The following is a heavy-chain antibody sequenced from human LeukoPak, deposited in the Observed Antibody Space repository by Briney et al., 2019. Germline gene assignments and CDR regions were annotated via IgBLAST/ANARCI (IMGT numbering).Heavy chain of an antibody. Sequence: GGSLRLSCAASGFTFSSYGMSWVRQAPGKGLEWVSRIHSDVNSASYADSVKGRFTISRDNAKNTLYLQMNSLRAEDTGVYYCGRGDYQDYWGQGTLVTVSS. V-gene: IGHV3-74*01. CDR3: GRGDYQDY. J-gene: IGHJ4*02. CDR1: GFTFSSYG. CDR2: IHSDVNSA. D-gene: IGHD4/OR15-4a*01.